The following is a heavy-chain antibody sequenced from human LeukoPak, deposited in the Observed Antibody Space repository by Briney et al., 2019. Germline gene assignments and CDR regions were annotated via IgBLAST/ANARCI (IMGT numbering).Heavy chain of an antibody. CDR3: VRDVSSGWAFDY. CDR2: INQDGSQK. V-gene: IGHV3-7*01. J-gene: IGHJ4*01. Sequence: PGGSLRLSXSASGFTFTKYWMSWIRQFPGQGLEWLANINQDGSQKYYVDSVKGRFTNSRDNAKNSLFLQMNSLRAEDTAVYYCVRDVSSGWAFDYWGHGTLVTVSS. D-gene: IGHD6-19*01. CDR1: GFTFTKYW.